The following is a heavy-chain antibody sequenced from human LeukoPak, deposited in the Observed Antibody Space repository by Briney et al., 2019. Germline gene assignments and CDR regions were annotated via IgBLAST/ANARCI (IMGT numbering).Heavy chain of an antibody. Sequence: GGSLRLSCAASGFTFSSYAMSWVRQAPGKGLEWVSAISGSGGSTYYADSVKGRFTISRDNCKNTLYLQMNSLRAEDTAVYYCAKYGGGSRYYYYMDVWGKGTTVTVSS. CDR2: ISGSGGST. CDR1: GFTFSSYA. J-gene: IGHJ6*03. V-gene: IGHV3-23*01. CDR3: AKYGGGSRYYYYMDV. D-gene: IGHD3-10*01.